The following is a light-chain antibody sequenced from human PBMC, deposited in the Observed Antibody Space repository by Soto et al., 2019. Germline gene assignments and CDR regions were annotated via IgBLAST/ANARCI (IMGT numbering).Light chain of an antibody. CDR1: SSDVGNYDL. Sequence: QSVLTQPASVSGSPGQSITISCTGTSSDVGNYDLVSWYQHHPGEAPKLMIYEATRRPSGISDRFSGSKSGNTASLTISGLQAEDEAHYYCCSYAGSNSWVFGGGTKVTVL. J-gene: IGLJ3*02. CDR2: EAT. V-gene: IGLV2-23*01. CDR3: CSYAGSNSWV.